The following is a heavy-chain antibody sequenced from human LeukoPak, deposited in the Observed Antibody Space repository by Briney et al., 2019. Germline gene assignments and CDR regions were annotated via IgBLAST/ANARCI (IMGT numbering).Heavy chain of an antibody. V-gene: IGHV4-59*01. J-gene: IGHJ5*02. CDR3: ARVERGYSYGYWFDP. CDR1: GGSISSYY. Sequence: SETLSLTCTVSGGSISSYYWSWIRQPPGKGLEWIGYIYYSGSTNYNPSLKSRVTISVDTSKNQFSLKLSSVIAADTAVYYCARVERGYSYGYWFDPWGQGTLVTVSS. CDR2: IYYSGST. D-gene: IGHD5-18*01.